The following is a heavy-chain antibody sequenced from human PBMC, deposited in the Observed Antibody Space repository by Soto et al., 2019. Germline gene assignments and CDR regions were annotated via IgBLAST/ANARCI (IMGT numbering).Heavy chain of an antibody. Sequence: GESLKISCLGSGYIFTNYWIAWVRQMPEKGLEWMGIIHPGDSDTRYTPSFHGQVTISVDRSTSTALLQWSSLEASDTAIYYCVRQGLNRMSPIPATSEYWGQGTLVTVSS. CDR3: VRQGLNRMSPIPATSEY. V-gene: IGHV5-51*01. CDR1: GYIFTNYW. J-gene: IGHJ4*02. D-gene: IGHD2-15*01. CDR2: IHPGDSDT.